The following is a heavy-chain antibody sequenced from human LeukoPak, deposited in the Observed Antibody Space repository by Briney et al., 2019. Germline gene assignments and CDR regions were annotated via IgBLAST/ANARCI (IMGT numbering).Heavy chain of an antibody. V-gene: IGHV3-21*01. D-gene: IGHD5-18*01. CDR3: ARVAIVDTAMVDY. J-gene: IGHJ4*02. Sequence: GGSLRLSCAASGFTFSSYSMNWVRQAPGKGLEWVSSISSSSSYIYYADSVKGRFTISRDNAKNSLYLQMNSLRAEDTAVYYCARVAIVDTAMVDYWGQGTLVTVSS. CDR1: GFTFSSYS. CDR2: ISSSSSYI.